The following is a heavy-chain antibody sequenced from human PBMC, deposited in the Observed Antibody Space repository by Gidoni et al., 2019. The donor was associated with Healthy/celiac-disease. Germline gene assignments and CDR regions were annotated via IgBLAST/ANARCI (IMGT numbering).Heavy chain of an antibody. D-gene: IGHD2-2*02. CDR2: INHSGST. Sequence: QVQLQQWGAGLLKPSETLSLTCAVYGGSFSGYYCSWIRQPPGKGLEWIGEINHSGSTNYNPSLKSRVTISVDTSKNQFSLKLSSVTAADTAVYYCARLRVDCSSTSCYRGDAFDIWGQGTMVTVSS. J-gene: IGHJ3*02. V-gene: IGHV4-34*01. CDR1: GGSFSGYY. CDR3: ARLRVDCSSTSCYRGDAFDI.